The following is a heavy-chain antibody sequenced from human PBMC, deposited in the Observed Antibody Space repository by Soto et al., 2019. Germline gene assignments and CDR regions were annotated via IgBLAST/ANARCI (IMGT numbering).Heavy chain of an antibody. D-gene: IGHD6-13*01. Sequence: QVQLVESGGGVVQPGRSLRLSCAASGFTFSSYGMHWVRQAPGKGLEWVAVISYDGSNEYYVDSVKGRFTISRDNSKNTLYLQMNSLRPEDTVVYYCAKETSTQGYSSSWYRGAFDYWGQGILVTVSS. V-gene: IGHV3-30*18. CDR1: GFTFSSYG. CDR3: AKETSTQGYSSSWYRGAFDY. CDR2: ISYDGSNE. J-gene: IGHJ4*02.